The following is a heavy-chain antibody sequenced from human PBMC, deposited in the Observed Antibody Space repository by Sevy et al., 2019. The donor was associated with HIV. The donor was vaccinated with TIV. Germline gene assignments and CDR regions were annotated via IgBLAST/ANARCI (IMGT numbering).Heavy chain of an antibody. Sequence: SETLSLTCAVSGGSISSGGYSWSWIRQPPGKGLEWIGYIYHSGSNYYNPSLKSRVTISVNRSKNQFSLKLSSVTDADTAVYYGASVVVVAATPYGMDVWGQGTTVTVSS. D-gene: IGHD2-15*01. CDR1: GGSISSGGYS. J-gene: IGHJ6*02. CDR2: IYHSGSN. CDR3: ASVVVVAATPYGMDV. V-gene: IGHV4-30-2*01.